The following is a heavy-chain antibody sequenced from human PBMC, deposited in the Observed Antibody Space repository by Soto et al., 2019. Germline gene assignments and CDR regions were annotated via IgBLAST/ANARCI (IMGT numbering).Heavy chain of an antibody. CDR2: INHSGST. CDR3: ARGRHSTDLKYYYYYAMDV. CDR1: GGSFSGYY. Sequence: QVQLQQWGAGLLKPSETLSLTCAVYGGSFSGYYWSWIRQPPGKGLEWIGEINHSGSTNYNPSLKSRVTISIDTSRNQFSLNLTSVTAADTAVYYCARGRHSTDLKYYYYYAMDVWGQGTTVTVSS. V-gene: IGHV4-34*01. D-gene: IGHD6-13*01. J-gene: IGHJ6*02.